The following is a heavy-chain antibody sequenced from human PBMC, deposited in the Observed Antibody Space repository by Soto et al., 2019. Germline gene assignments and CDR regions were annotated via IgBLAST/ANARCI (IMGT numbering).Heavy chain of an antibody. Sequence: TLSLTCAVSGGSISSADYSWSWIRQPPGKGLAWIGYIYLSGSTYYNPSLKSRVTISVDRSKNQFSLKLSSVTAADTAVYYCARGGYYYDSSGNRQDIFDYRGQGTLVTVSS. CDR3: ARGGYYYDSSGNRQDIFDY. V-gene: IGHV4-30-2*01. CDR1: GGSISSADYS. CDR2: IYLSGST. D-gene: IGHD3-22*01. J-gene: IGHJ4*02.